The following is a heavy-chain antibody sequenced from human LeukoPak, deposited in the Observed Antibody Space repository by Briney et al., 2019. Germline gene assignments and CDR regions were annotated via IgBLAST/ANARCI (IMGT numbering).Heavy chain of an antibody. CDR3: ASGAAAMVIGY. J-gene: IGHJ4*02. D-gene: IGHD5-18*01. V-gene: IGHV1-3*01. CDR1: GYTFTTYA. CDR2: INAGNGNT. Sequence: ASVNVSCKASGYTFTTYAMHWVRQAPGQRLEWMGWINAGNGNTKYTQKFQGRVTITRDTSASTAYMELSSLRSEDTAVYYCASGAAAMVIGYWGQGTLVTVSS.